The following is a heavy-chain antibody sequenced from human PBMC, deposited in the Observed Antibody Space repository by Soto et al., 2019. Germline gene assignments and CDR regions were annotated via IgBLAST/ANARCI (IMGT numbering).Heavy chain of an antibody. Sequence: QVQLQESGPGLVKPSQTLSLTCTVSGGSISSGSYFWSWIRQHPGKGLEWIAYIYYSGSTYYNPSPKSRLILSVDTSKTQCSLKLSSVTAADTAVYYCARGDYIWGSPKRGFDCWGQGTLVTVSS. CDR1: GGSISSGSYF. J-gene: IGHJ4*02. D-gene: IGHD3-16*01. V-gene: IGHV4-31*03. CDR2: IYYSGST. CDR3: ARGDYIWGSPKRGFDC.